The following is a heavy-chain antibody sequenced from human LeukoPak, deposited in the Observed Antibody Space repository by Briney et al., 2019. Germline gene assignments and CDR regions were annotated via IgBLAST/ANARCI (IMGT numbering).Heavy chain of an antibody. CDR1: GFTFSSYA. V-gene: IGHV4-34*01. Sequence: PGGSLRLSCAASGFTFSSYAMTWVRQTPGKGLEWIGEINHSGSTNYNPSLKSRVTISVDTSKNQFSLKLSSVTATDTAVYYCARGLYITMVRGVVTFDYWGQGTLVTVSS. CDR3: ARGLYITMVRGVVTFDY. CDR2: INHSGST. D-gene: IGHD3-10*01. J-gene: IGHJ4*02.